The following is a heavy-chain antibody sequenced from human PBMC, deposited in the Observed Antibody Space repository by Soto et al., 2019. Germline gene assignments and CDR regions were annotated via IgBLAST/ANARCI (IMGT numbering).Heavy chain of an antibody. D-gene: IGHD4-17*01. Sequence: SGPTLVNPTETLTLTCTVSGFSLSNARMGVSWIRQPPGKAMEWLAHIFSNDEKSYSTSLKSRLTISKDTSKSQVVLTMTNMDPVDTATYYCARIGARFGGLRCLFDPWGQGTLVTVSS. CDR2: IFSNDEK. J-gene: IGHJ5*02. CDR3: ARIGARFGGLRCLFDP. V-gene: IGHV2-26*01. CDR1: GFSLSNARMG.